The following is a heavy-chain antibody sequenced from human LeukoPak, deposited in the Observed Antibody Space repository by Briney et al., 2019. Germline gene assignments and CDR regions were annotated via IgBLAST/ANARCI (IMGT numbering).Heavy chain of an antibody. CDR1: GYIFVTYY. CDR2: INPSGGRT. J-gene: IGHJ4*02. CDR3: ARASEFDY. Sequence: ASVKVSCKASGYIFVTYYMHWVRQAPGQGLEWMGMINPSGGRTTLAQKFQGKVTMTRDTSTNTVYMELSSLNSEDTAVYYCARASEFDYWGQGSLVTVSS. V-gene: IGHV1-46*01.